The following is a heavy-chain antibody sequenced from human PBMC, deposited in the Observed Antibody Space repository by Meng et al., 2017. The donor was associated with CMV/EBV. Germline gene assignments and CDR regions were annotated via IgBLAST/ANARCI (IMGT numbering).Heavy chain of an antibody. J-gene: IGHJ6*02. CDR3: ARLRGGKAAAGNWDYYYYYGMDV. Sequence: SVKVSCKASGGTFSSYAISWVRQAPGQGLEWMGGITPILGIANYAQKFQGRVTITADKSTSTAYMELSSLRSEDTAVYYCARLRGGKAAAGNWDYYYYYGMDVWGQGTTVTVSS. D-gene: IGHD6-13*01. CDR2: ITPILGIA. V-gene: IGHV1-69*10. CDR1: GGTFSSYA.